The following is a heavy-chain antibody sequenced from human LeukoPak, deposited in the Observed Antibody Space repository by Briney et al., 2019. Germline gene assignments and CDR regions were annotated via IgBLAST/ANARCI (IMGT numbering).Heavy chain of an antibody. CDR3: ARSRREYYDSSGQGHWFDP. Sequence: GASVKVSCKASGGTFSSYAISWVQQAPGQGLEWMGGIIPIFGTANYAQKFQGRVTITADESTSTAYMELSSLRSEDTAVYYCARSRREYYDSSGQGHWFDPWGQGTLVTVSS. J-gene: IGHJ5*02. CDR1: GGTFSSYA. CDR2: IIPIFGTA. D-gene: IGHD3-22*01. V-gene: IGHV1-69*13.